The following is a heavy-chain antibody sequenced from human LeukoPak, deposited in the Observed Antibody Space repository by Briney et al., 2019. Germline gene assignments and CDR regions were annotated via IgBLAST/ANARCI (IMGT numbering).Heavy chain of an antibody. CDR1: GYTFTGYY. V-gene: IGHV1-2*02. CDR3: ARDLICSSTSCSFDP. Sequence: ASVKVSCKASGYTFTGYYMHWVRQAPGQGLEWMGWINPNSGGTNYAQKFQGRVTITADKSTSTAYMELSSLRSEDTAVYYCARDLICSSTSCSFDPWGQGTLVTVSS. D-gene: IGHD2-2*01. CDR2: INPNSGGT. J-gene: IGHJ5*02.